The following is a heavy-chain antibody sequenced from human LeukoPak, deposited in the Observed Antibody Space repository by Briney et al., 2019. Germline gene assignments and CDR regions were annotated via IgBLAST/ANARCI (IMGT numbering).Heavy chain of an antibody. CDR3: AREYSGSYSPNIDY. V-gene: IGHV3-74*01. Sequence: GGSLRLSCAASGSTFSSYRMNWVRQAPGKGLVWVSRIASDGSSTTYADSVKGRFSISRDNAKNTLYLQMNSLRVEDTAVYYCAREYSGSYSPNIDYWGQGTLVTVSS. CDR1: GSTFSSYR. D-gene: IGHD1-26*01. J-gene: IGHJ4*02. CDR2: IASDGSST.